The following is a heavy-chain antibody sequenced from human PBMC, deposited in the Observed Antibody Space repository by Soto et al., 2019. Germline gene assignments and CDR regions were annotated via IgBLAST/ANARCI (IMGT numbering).Heavy chain of an antibody. CDR3: AKDMTVVTFAY. Sequence: PGGSLRLSCVVSGFTFSSYAMSWVRQAPGKGLEWVSGISGSGGSTNYADSVKGRFTISRDNSKNTLYLQMNSLRAEDTAVYYCAKDMTVVTFAYWGQGTLVTVSS. CDR2: ISGSGGST. D-gene: IGHD2-21*02. CDR1: GFTFSSYA. J-gene: IGHJ4*02. V-gene: IGHV3-23*01.